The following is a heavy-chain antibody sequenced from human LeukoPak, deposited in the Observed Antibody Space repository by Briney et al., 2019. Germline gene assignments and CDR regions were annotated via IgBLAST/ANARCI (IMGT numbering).Heavy chain of an antibody. J-gene: IGHJ4*02. CDR1: GGSISSSNL. CDR3: ARLTYYDFWSGYVDY. Sequence: SGTLSLTCAVSGGSISSSNLWSWVRQPPGKGLEWIGEIYHSGSTNYNPPLKSRVTISVDKSENQFSLKLSSVTAADTAVYYCARLTYYDFWSGYVDYWGQGTLVTVSS. D-gene: IGHD3-3*01. V-gene: IGHV4-4*02. CDR2: IYHSGST.